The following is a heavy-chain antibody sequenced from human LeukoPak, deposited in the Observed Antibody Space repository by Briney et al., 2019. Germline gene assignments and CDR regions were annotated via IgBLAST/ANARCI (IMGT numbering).Heavy chain of an antibody. Sequence: GASVKVSCKASGYTFTGDFIHWVRQAPGQGLEWMGWINSDSGGTNYARKFQGRVTMTRDTPISTAYMELSSLRSDDTAVFYCARGNIATRRGENWFDPWGEGSLVTV. CDR3: ARGNIATRRGENWFDP. CDR1: GYTFTGDF. J-gene: IGHJ5*02. CDR2: INSDSGGT. V-gene: IGHV1-2*02. D-gene: IGHD6-6*01.